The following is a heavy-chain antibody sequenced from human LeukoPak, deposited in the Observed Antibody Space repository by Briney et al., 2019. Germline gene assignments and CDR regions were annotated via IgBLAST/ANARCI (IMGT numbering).Heavy chain of an antibody. CDR3: ARDPRPLEMATIMSYMDV. CDR2: IPYDGSNK. CDR1: GFTFSSYA. V-gene: IGHV3-30*04. J-gene: IGHJ6*03. D-gene: IGHD5-24*01. Sequence: GRSLRLSCAASGFTFSSYAMHWVRQAPGKGREWVAVIPYDGSNKYYADSVTGRFTISRDNSKHTLYLQMNSLRAEDTAVYYCARDPRPLEMATIMSYMDVWGKGTTVTVSS.